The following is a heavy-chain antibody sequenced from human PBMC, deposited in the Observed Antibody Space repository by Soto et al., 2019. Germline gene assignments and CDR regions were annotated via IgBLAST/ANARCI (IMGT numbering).Heavy chain of an antibody. Sequence: SETLSLTCSVSGVSITSYFWSWIRQAPGRGLEWIGYTYHRGSTNYSPALKSRVAISLDTSENPFSLKVNSVTGADTAVYYCARICGYHGPLDSWGQGTPVTVSS. D-gene: IGHD6-25*01. J-gene: IGHJ4*02. CDR2: TYHRGST. CDR3: ARICGYHGPLDS. V-gene: IGHV4-59*01. CDR1: GVSITSYF.